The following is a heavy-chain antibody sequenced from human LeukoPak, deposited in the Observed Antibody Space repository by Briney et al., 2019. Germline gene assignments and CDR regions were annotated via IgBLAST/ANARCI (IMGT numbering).Heavy chain of an antibody. CDR2: IYYSGST. CDR3: ARERWGSARYYFDY. CDR1: GGSISSGDYY. Sequence: SQTLSLTCTVSGGSISSGDYYWSWIRQPPGKGLEWIGYIYYSGSTYYNPSLKSRVTISVDTSKNQFSLKLSSVTAAETAVYYCARERWGSARYYFDYWGQGTLVTVSS. V-gene: IGHV4-30-4*01. D-gene: IGHD4-23*01. J-gene: IGHJ4*02.